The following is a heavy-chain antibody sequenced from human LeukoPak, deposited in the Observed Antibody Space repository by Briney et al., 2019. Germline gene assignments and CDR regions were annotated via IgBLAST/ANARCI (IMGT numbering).Heavy chain of an antibody. CDR1: GFTFSSYS. D-gene: IGHD3-22*01. CDR2: ISSSSSYI. CDR3: VRDDDRPDNGLDY. J-gene: IGHJ4*02. V-gene: IGHV3-21*01. Sequence: GGSLRLSCAASGFTFSSYSMNWVRQAPGKGLEWVSSISSSSSYIYYADSVKGRFTISRDNTRKSLYLQMNSLRAEDTAVYYCVRDDDRPDNGLDYWGQGTLVTVSS.